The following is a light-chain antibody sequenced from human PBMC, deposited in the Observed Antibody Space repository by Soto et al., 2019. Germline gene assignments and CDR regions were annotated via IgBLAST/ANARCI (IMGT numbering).Light chain of an antibody. CDR2: QAS. CDR1: QSISTW. J-gene: IGKJ1*01. CDR3: QQYYTSSWT. V-gene: IGKV1-5*03. Sequence: DIQMTQSPSALSASVGDRVTITCRASQSISTWLAWYQQKPGKAPKVLIYQASSLESGVPSRFSGSGSGTEFSLTISSLQPDDFATYYSQQYYTSSWTFGQGSKVEI.